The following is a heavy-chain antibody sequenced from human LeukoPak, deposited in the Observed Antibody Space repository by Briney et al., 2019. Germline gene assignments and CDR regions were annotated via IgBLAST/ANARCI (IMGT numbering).Heavy chain of an antibody. CDR1: GGSISNSNYY. V-gene: IGHV4-39*01. CDR2: IYYSGNT. CDR3: ASLLNGGVAHWFDP. J-gene: IGHJ5*02. D-gene: IGHD7-27*01. Sequence: SETLSLTCTVSGGSISNSNYYWGWIRQSPGKGLEWIGNIYYSGNTYYNSSLKSRVTISVDTSKNQFSLKLSSVTAADTAVYYCASLLNGGVAHWFDPWGQGTLVTVSS.